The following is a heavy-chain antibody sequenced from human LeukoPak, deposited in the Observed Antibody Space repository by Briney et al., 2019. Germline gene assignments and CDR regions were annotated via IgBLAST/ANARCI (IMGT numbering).Heavy chain of an antibody. Sequence: SETLSLTCTVSGASTSHFYWNWIRQPPGKGLEWIGYMHNSGSSKHSPSLKSRVTISIDASKNQFSLQLTSVTAADTAIYYCARSAEWLRNAFDIWGQGTMVSVSS. CDR2: MHNSGSS. CDR3: ARSAEWLRNAFDI. D-gene: IGHD5-12*01. J-gene: IGHJ3*02. CDR1: GASTSHFY. V-gene: IGHV4-59*01.